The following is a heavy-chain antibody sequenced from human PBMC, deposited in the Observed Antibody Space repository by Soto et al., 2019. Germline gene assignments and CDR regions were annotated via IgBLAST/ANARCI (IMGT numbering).Heavy chain of an antibody. D-gene: IGHD3-10*01. CDR1: GFTFSNYD. V-gene: IGHV3-13*04. Sequence: EVQLVESGGGLVQPGGSLRLSCAASGFTFSNYDMHWVRQTTGKSLEWVSAIGTPGDTYYTGSVKGRFTISRENAKNSLYLQMNSLRDGETAVYYCVRARGAQWFGEQLFWGQGILVTVSS. J-gene: IGHJ4*02. CDR3: VRARGAQWFGEQLF. CDR2: IGTPGDT.